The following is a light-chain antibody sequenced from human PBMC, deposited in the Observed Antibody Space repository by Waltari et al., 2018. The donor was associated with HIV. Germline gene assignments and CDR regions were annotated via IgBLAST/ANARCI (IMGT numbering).Light chain of an antibody. Sequence: YQVTQPLSMSVALGQTAWITCEGNNIGSKKAPVVVIYRNTNRPTGIPERFSGSNSGNMATLTITSAQVGDEADYYCQVWDVSSVVFGGGTALTVL. CDR2: RNT. V-gene: IGLV3-9*01. CDR1: NIGSK. J-gene: IGLJ2*01. CDR3: QVWDVSSVV.